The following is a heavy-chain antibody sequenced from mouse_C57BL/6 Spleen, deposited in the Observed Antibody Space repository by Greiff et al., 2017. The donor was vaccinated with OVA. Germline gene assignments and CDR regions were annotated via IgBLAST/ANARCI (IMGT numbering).Heavy chain of an antibody. CDR1: GYTFTSYG. J-gene: IGHJ2*01. CDR2: IYPRSGNT. Sequence: QVQLKQSGAELARPGASVKLSCKASGYTFTSYGISWVKQRTGQGLEWIGEIYPRSGNTYYNEKFKGKATLTADKSSSTAYMELRSLTSEDSAVYFCARWEESRYFDYWGQGTTLTVSS. D-gene: IGHD4-1*01. CDR3: ARWEESRYFDY. V-gene: IGHV1-81*01.